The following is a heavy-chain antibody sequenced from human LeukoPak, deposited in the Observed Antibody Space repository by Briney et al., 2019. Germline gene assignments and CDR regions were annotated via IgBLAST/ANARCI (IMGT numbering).Heavy chain of an antibody. V-gene: IGHV1-18*01. CDR3: ARDSMKPGEYYYMDV. CDR1: GYTFTSYG. CDR2: ISAYNGNT. J-gene: IGHJ6*03. D-gene: IGHD3-10*01. Sequence: EASVKVSCKASGYTFTSYGISWVRQAPGQGLEWMGWISAYNGNTNYAQKLQGRVTMTTDTSTSTAYMELRSLRSDDTAVYYCARDSMKPGEYYYMDVWGKGTTVTVSS.